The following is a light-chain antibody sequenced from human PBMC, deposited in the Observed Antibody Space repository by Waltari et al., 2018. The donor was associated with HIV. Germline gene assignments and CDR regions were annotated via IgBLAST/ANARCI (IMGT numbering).Light chain of an antibody. V-gene: IGLV2-11*01. CDR3: CSYAGDYTFVL. Sequence: QSALTQPRSVSGSPGQSLTISCTGTSSDVGGYNYVSWYQQHPGKAPKLMIYDVSKRPSGVPDRFSGSKSGNTASLTISGLQAEDEADYYCCSYAGDYTFVLFGGGTKLTVL. CDR1: SSDVGGYNY. CDR2: DVS. J-gene: IGLJ2*01.